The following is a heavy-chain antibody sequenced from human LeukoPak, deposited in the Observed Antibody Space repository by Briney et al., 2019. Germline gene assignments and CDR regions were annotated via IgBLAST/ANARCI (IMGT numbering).Heavy chain of an antibody. D-gene: IGHD1-26*01. CDR3: ARYTRGRNGMDV. V-gene: IGHV4-59*08. J-gene: IGHJ6*02. Sequence: SETLSLTCTVSGGSINNYYWSWIRQPPGKGLEWIGYIYYSGSTNYNPSLKSRVTISVDTSKNQFSLKLSSVTAADTAVYYCARYTRGRNGMDVWGQGTTVTVSS. CDR2: IYYSGST. CDR1: GGSINNYY.